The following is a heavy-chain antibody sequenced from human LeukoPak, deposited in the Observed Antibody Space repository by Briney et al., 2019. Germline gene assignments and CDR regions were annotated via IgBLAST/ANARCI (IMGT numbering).Heavy chain of an antibody. Sequence: SETLSLTCAVSGGSISSSHWWSWVRQPPGKGLEWIGSIHYSGSTYYNPSLQSRVTISIDTSKNQFSLKLRFVTAADTAVYYCARVRCSGGSCPYYYYYYYMDVWGKGTTVTVSS. J-gene: IGHJ6*03. D-gene: IGHD2-15*01. CDR1: GGSISSSHW. V-gene: IGHV4-4*02. CDR2: IHYSGST. CDR3: ARVRCSGGSCPYYYYYYYMDV.